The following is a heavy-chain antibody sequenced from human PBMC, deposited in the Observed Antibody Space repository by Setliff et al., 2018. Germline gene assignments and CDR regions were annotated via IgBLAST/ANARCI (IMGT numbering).Heavy chain of an antibody. CDR1: GYTLSNSI. CDR3: LRLVRYCTKIACQATSGDEV. J-gene: IGHJ4*02. V-gene: IGHV1-18*04. D-gene: IGHD2-8*01. Sequence: RASVKVSCKASGYTLSNSILSWVRQAPGQGLEWVGWISAYNGKTYSAQKFQDRVTLTTDTSTNMGYLELRDLRSDDTAVYYCLRLVRYCTKIACQATSGDEVWGLGTLVTVSS. CDR2: ISAYNGKT.